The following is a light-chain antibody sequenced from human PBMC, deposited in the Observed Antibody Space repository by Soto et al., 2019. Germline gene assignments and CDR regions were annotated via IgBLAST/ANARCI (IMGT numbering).Light chain of an antibody. Sequence: QSALTQPPSASGSPGQSVTISCTGTSSDVGGYKYVSWYQQHPGKAPKLMIFEVNKRPSRVPDRFSGSKSGNTASLTVSGLQAEDEAHYYCSSYAGINNLGVFGTGTKVTVL. J-gene: IGLJ1*01. CDR2: EVN. CDR3: SSYAGINNLGV. CDR1: SSDVGGYKY. V-gene: IGLV2-8*01.